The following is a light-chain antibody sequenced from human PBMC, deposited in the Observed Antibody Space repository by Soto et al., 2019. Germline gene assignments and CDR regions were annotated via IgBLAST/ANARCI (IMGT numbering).Light chain of an antibody. CDR1: QSVSSNY. J-gene: IGKJ4*01. Sequence: ESVLTQSPGTLSLSSGERATLSCRAIQSVSSNYLAWYQQKSGQAPRLLIYDATSRATDVPDRFSGSGSGTDFTLTISRLEPEDFAMYYCQQYGYSPGLAVAGGTKVDIK. V-gene: IGKV3-20*01. CDR3: QQYGYSPGLA. CDR2: DAT.